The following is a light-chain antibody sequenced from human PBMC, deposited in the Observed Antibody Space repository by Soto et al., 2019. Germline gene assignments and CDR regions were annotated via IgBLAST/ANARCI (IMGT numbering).Light chain of an antibody. V-gene: IGKV4-1*01. CDR2: WAS. J-gene: IGKJ2*01. Sequence: DIVMTQSPDSLAVSLGERATINCKSSQSVLYSSNNKNYLAWYQQKPGQPPKLLIYWASTRESGVPDRFSGSGSGIDFTLTISSLQAEDVAVYYCQQYYSTTPTFGQGTKLEIK. CDR3: QQYYSTTPT. CDR1: QSVLYSSNNKNY.